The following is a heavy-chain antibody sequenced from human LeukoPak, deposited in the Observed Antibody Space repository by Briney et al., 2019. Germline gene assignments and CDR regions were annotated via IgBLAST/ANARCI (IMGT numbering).Heavy chain of an antibody. CDR3: AREYSSGWYNLGNYYYGMDV. V-gene: IGHV3-74*01. J-gene: IGHJ6*02. D-gene: IGHD6-19*01. CDR1: GFTFSSSW. CDR2: IKTDGSTT. Sequence: GGSLRLSCAVSGFTFSSSWMHWVRQAPGKGLVWVSHIKTDGSTTAYADSVKGRFTISRDNSKNTLYLQMNSLRAEDTAVYYCAREYSSGWYNLGNYYYGMDVWGQGTTVTVSS.